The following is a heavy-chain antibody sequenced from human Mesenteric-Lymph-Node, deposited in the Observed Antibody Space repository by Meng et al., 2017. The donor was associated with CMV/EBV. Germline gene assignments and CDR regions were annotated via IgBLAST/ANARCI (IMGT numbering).Heavy chain of an antibody. CDR2: IYHSGNT. V-gene: IGHV4-38-2*02. Sequence: SETLSLTCIVSGYSIRDGYYWGWIRQPPGKGLEWIGNIYHSGNTYSNPSLKSRVTISVDTSKNQFSLKLSSVTAADTAVYYCARVRLIQYCSSTSCPYYYYGMDVWGQGTTVTVSS. D-gene: IGHD2-2*01. CDR3: ARVRLIQYCSSTSCPYYYYGMDV. J-gene: IGHJ6*02. CDR1: GYSIRDGYY.